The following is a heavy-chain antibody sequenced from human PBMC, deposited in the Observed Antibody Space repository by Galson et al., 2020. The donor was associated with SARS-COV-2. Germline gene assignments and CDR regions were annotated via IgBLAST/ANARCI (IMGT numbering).Heavy chain of an antibody. CDR1: GFTFDDYA. Sequence: GGSLRLSCAASGFTFDDYAMHWVRQAPGKGPEWVSTVTWNSATKAYADSVKGQFTISRDNANNSLYLQMSSLRPEDTAFYYCAKGPNSYSSAWYGIDFWGQGTLVSVSS. J-gene: IGHJ4*02. D-gene: IGHD6-19*01. CDR3: AKGPNSYSSAWYGIDF. V-gene: IGHV3-9*01. CDR2: VTWNSATK.